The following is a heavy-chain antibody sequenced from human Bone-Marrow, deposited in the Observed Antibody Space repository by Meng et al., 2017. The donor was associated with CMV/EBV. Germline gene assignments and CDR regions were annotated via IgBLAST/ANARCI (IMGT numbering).Heavy chain of an antibody. D-gene: IGHD2-15*01. CDR1: GGFVRSDY. Sequence: SETLSLTCTVSGGFVRSDYWSWIRHPPGKGLEWIGYVHQTRGSNYNPSLNDRVFISGDTSRNQFSLNLRSVTSADTAVYYCARGYCSGGSCYPGPSWCQGILVTVSS. CDR2: VHQTRGS. V-gene: IGHV4-59*02. CDR3: ARGYCSGGSCYPGPS. J-gene: IGHJ5*02.